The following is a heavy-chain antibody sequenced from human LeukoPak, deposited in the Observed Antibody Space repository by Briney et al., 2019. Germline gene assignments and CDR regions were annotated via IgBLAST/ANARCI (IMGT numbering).Heavy chain of an antibody. CDR1: DYPISSGYY. CDR3: ARRTKGYYYDSSGQNFDY. D-gene: IGHD3-22*01. CDR2: INHSGST. J-gene: IGHJ4*02. Sequence: SETLSLTCTVSDYPISSGYYWSWIRQPPGKGLEWIEEINHSGSTNYNPSLKSRVTISVDTSKNQFSLKLSSLTAADTAVYYCARRTKGYYYDSSGQNFDYWGQGTLVTVSS. V-gene: IGHV4-38-2*02.